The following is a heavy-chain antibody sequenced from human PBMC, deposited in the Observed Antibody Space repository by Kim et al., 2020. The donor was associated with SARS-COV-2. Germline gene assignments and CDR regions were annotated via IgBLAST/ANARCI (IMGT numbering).Heavy chain of an antibody. J-gene: IGHJ5*02. CDR2: IKQDGSEK. Sequence: GGSLRLSCAASGFTFSSYWMSWVRQAPGKGLEWVANIKQDGSEKYYVDSVKGRFTISRDNAKNSLYLQMNSLRAEDTAVYYCARPRIAARRGNWFDPWGQGTLVTVSS. D-gene: IGHD6-6*01. CDR1: GFTFSSYW. V-gene: IGHV3-7*03. CDR3: ARPRIAARRGNWFDP.